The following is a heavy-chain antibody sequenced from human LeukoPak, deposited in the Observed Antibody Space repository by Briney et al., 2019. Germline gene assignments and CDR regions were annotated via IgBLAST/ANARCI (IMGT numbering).Heavy chain of an antibody. CDR1: GGTFSSYA. V-gene: IGHV1-69*04. CDR2: IIPILGIA. CDR3: ASDDYYDFWSGYLH. J-gene: IGHJ4*02. D-gene: IGHD3-3*01. Sequence: SVKVSCKASGGTFSSYAISWVRPAPGQGLEWMGRIIPILGIANYAQKFQGRVTITADKSTSTAYMELSSLRSVDTAVYYCASDDYYDFWSGYLHWGQGTLVTVSS.